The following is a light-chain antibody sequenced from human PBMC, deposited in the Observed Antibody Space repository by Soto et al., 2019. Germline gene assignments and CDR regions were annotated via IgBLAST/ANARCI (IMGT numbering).Light chain of an antibody. J-gene: IGKJ4*01. CDR2: GAS. Sequence: EIVLTQSPGTLSLSPGERATLSCRARQSVSSSYLAWYQHKPGQAPRLLIYGASSRATGIPDRFSGSGSGTDFTLTISRLEPEDFAVYYCQQYDTSPLTFGGGTKVEIK. CDR3: QQYDTSPLT. V-gene: IGKV3-20*01. CDR1: QSVSSSY.